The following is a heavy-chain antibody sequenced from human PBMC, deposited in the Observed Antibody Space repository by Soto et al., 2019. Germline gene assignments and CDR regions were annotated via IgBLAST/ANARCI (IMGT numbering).Heavy chain of an antibody. J-gene: IGHJ6*02. CDR3: ARVFGSGDSAHYGMDV. CDR2: MNPNSGNT. CDR1: GYTFTSYD. V-gene: IGHV1-8*01. Sequence: DSVKVSCKAYGYTFTSYDITWVRQATGQGLEWMGWMNPNSGNTGYAQKFQGRVTMTRNTSISTAYMELSSLRAEDTAVYYCARVFGSGDSAHYGMDVWGQGTTVTVSS. D-gene: IGHD2-21*02.